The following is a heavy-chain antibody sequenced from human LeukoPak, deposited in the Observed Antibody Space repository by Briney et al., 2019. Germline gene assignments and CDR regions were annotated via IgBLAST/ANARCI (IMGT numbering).Heavy chain of an antibody. J-gene: IGHJ5*02. CDR2: IYYSGST. Sequence: SETLSLTCTVSGGSISSGGYYWSWIRQHPGKGLEWIGYIYYSGSTYYNPSLKSRVTISVDTSKNQFSLKLSSVTAADTAVYYCARQMYSKDIEPNWFDPWGQGTLVTVSS. V-gene: IGHV4-31*03. CDR1: GGSISSGGYY. D-gene: IGHD2-15*01. CDR3: ARQMYSKDIEPNWFDP.